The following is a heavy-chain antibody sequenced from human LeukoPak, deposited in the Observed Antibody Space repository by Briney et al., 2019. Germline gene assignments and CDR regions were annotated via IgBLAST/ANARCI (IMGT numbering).Heavy chain of an antibody. CDR3: AKRAVGASHAFDV. V-gene: IGHV3-23*01. CDR1: GFTFSNYA. CDR2: ISGSGGTT. D-gene: IGHD1-26*01. J-gene: IGHJ3*01. Sequence: GGSLRLSCAASGFTFSNYAMRWVRQAPGKGLEWVSAISGSGGTTYYADSVKGRFTISRDTSKNTLYLQMNSLRAEDTAVYYCAKRAVGASHAFDVWGQGTMVTVSS.